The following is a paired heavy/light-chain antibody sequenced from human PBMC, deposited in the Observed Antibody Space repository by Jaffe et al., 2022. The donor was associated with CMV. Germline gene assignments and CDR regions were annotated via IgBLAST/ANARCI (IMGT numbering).Heavy chain of an antibody. J-gene: IGHJ4*02. V-gene: IGHV3-33*01. Sequence: QVQLVESGGGVVQPGRSLRLSCAASGFTFSSHGMHWVRQAPGKGLDWVAVIWYDGSKKYYEDSVKGRFTISRDNSKNTLYLQMNSLRAEDTAVYYCARDLTGLAAVDPPYQYDYWGQGTLVTVSS. CDR3: ARDLTGLAAVDPPYQYDY. D-gene: IGHD6-13*01. CDR2: IWYDGSKK. CDR1: GFTFSSHG.
Light chain of an antibody. CDR1: QSLVHSDGNTY. CDR3: MQATQFPWT. Sequence: DIVMTQTPLSSPVTLGQPASISCRSSQSLVHSDGNTYLSWLQQRPGQPPRLLIYKISNRFSGVPDRFSGSGAGTDFTLKISRVEAEDVGVYYCMQATQFPWTFGQGTKVEIK. J-gene: IGKJ1*01. V-gene: IGKV2-24*01. CDR2: KIS.